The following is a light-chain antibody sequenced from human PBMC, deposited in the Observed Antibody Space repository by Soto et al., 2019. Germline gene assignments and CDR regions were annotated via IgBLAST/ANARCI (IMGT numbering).Light chain of an antibody. Sequence: QSVLTQPHSASGSPGQSVTISCTGTSSDIGAYNYVSWFQQHPGEAPKLIISEVNKRPSGVPDRFSGSKSGNTASLTVSGLQAEDEADYYCTSYGGRDNLMFGGGTKLTVL. V-gene: IGLV2-8*01. J-gene: IGLJ3*02. CDR2: EVN. CDR1: SSDIGAYNY. CDR3: TSYGGRDNLM.